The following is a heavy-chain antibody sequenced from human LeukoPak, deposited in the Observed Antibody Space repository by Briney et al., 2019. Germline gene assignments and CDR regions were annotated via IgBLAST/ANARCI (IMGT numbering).Heavy chain of an antibody. D-gene: IGHD3-16*01. CDR1: GGTFSSYA. J-gene: IGHJ5*02. CDR2: IIPILGIA. Sequence: SVKVSCKASGGTFSSYAISWVRQAPGQGLEWMGRIIPILGIANYAQKFQCRVTITADKSTSTAYMELSSLRSEDTAVYYCARSMITRNWFDPWGQGTLVTVSS. V-gene: IGHV1-69*04. CDR3: ARSMITRNWFDP.